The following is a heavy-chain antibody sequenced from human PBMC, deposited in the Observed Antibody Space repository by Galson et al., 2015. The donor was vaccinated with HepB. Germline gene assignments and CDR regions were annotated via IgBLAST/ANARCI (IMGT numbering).Heavy chain of an antibody. CDR3: ARADMTTVVTFDY. J-gene: IGHJ4*02. V-gene: IGHV4-30-2*01. CDR1: GGSISSGGYS. D-gene: IGHD4-23*01. CDR2: IYHSGST. Sequence: PLSLTCAVSGGSISSGGYSWSWIRQPPGKGLEWIGYIYHSGSTYYNPSLKSRVTISVDRSKNQFSLKLSSVTAADTAVYYCARADMTTVVTFDYWGQGTLVTVSS.